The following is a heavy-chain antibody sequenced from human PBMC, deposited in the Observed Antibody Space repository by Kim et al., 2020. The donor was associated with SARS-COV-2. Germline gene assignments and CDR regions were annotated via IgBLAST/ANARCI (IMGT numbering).Heavy chain of an antibody. Sequence: SETLSLTCAVYGGSFSGYYWSWIRQPPGKGLEWIGEINHSGSTNYNPSLKSRVTISVDTSKNQFSLKLSSVTAADTAVYYCARGGYDFWSGYRVKYFDY. CDR2: INHSGST. J-gene: IGHJ4*01. CDR1: GGSFSGYY. CDR3: ARGGYDFWSGYRVKYFDY. D-gene: IGHD3-3*01. V-gene: IGHV4-34*01.